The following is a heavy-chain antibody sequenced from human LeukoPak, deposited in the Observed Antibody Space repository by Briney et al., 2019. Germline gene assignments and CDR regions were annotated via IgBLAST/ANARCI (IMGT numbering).Heavy chain of an antibody. Sequence: SETLSLTCAVYGGSFSGYYWSWIRQPPGKGLEWIGEINHSGSTNYNPSLKSRVTISVDTSKNQFSLKLSSVTAADTAVYYCARVSPMVRGIRGAFDIWGQGTMVTVSS. J-gene: IGHJ3*02. V-gene: IGHV4-34*01. CDR2: INHSGST. CDR1: GGSFSGYY. CDR3: ARVSPMVRGIRGAFDI. D-gene: IGHD3-10*01.